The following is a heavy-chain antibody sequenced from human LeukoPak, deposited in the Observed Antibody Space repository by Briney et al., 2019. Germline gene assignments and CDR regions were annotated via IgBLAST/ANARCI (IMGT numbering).Heavy chain of an antibody. J-gene: IGHJ4*02. V-gene: IGHV5-51*01. CDR3: ARPPSRGYSSSFEY. CDR1: GYSFPTYW. D-gene: IGHD2-2*03. CDR2: IYPDESNI. Sequence: GESLKISCKGSGYSFPTYWIAWVRPMPGKGLEWMGIIYPDESNIRYSPSFQGQVTISADKSISTAYLQWSSLKASDTAMYYCARPPSRGYSSSFEYWGQGTLVTV.